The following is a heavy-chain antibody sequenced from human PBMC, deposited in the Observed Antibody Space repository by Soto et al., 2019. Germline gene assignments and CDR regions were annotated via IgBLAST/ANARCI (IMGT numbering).Heavy chain of an antibody. Sequence: PSETLSLTCTVSGGSVSSGSYYWSWIRHPPGKGLEWIGYIYYSGSTNYNPSLKSRVPISVDTPKNQFSLKLSSVTAADTAVYYCARVCGSGSYGYYYYGMDVWGQGTTVTVSS. CDR3: ARVCGSGSYGYYYYGMDV. CDR1: GGSVSSGSYY. V-gene: IGHV4-61*01. J-gene: IGHJ6*02. D-gene: IGHD3-10*01. CDR2: IYYSGST.